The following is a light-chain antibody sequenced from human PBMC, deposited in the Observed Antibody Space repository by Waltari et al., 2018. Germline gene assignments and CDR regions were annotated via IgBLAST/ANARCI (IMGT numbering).Light chain of an antibody. V-gene: IGKV1-39*01. J-gene: IGKJ2*01. CDR3: QQSYSASRT. CDR2: AAS. Sequence: DIQMTQSPSSLSASVGDRVTITCRASQSIAGRVNWYQQKPGRAPKLLIHAASTLQSGVPPRFSGSGSGTDFTLTISSLQPEDFSTYYCQQSYSASRTFGQGTKLDIK. CDR1: QSIAGR.